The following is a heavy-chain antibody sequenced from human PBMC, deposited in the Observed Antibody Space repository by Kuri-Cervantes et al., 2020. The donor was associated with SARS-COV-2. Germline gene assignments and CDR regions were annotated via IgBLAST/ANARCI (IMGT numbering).Heavy chain of an antibody. CDR1: GFTFSSYA. D-gene: IGHD6-13*01. CDR2: ISYDGSNK. J-gene: IGHJ4*02. Sequence: GESLKISCAASGFTFSSYAMHWARQAPGKGLEWVAVISYDGSNKYYADSVKGRFTISRDNSKNTLYLQMNSLRAEDTAVYYCATESSSWYGGSFDYWGQGTLVTVSS. V-gene: IGHV3-30-3*01. CDR3: ATESSSWYGGSFDY.